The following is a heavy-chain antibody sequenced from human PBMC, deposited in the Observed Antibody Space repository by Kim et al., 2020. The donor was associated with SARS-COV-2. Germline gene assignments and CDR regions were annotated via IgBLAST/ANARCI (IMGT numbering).Heavy chain of an antibody. CDR2: IRGNGVTT. CDR3: AQDPLRLGKVRGEY. Sequence: GGSLRLSCAASGFVFSDYAMSWVRQAPGKGLEWVLGIRGNGVTTYYVDSVKGRPTISRDHFKNTVYIHMDSLRGEDTGIYYCAQDPLRLGKVRGEY. D-gene: IGHD3-10*01. CDR1: GFVFSDYA. V-gene: IGHV3-23*01. J-gene: IGHJ1*01.